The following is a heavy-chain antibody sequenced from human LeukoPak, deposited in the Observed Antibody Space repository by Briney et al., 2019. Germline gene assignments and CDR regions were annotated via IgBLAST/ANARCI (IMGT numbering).Heavy chain of an antibody. Sequence: SETLPLTCAVYGGSFSGYYWSWIRQPPGKGLEWIGEINHSGSTNYNPSLKSRVTISVDTSKNQFSLKLSSVTAADTAVYYCARGRGGSYYSWFDPWGQGTLVTVSS. CDR1: GGSFSGYY. J-gene: IGHJ5*02. CDR3: ARGRGGSYYSWFDP. V-gene: IGHV4-34*01. D-gene: IGHD1-26*01. CDR2: INHSGST.